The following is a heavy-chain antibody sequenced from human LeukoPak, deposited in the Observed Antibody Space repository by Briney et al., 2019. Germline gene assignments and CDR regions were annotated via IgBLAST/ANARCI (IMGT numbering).Heavy chain of an antibody. Sequence: GGSLRLSCAASGFTSSNAWMSWVRQAPGKGLEWVGRIKSKTDGGTTDYAAPVKGRFTISRDDSKNTLYLQMNSLKTEDTAVYYCTTDWAASIEITIFWLGAFDIWGQGTMVTVSS. CDR1: GFTSSNAW. CDR2: IKSKTDGGTT. V-gene: IGHV3-15*01. D-gene: IGHD3-9*01. J-gene: IGHJ3*02. CDR3: TTDWAASIEITIFWLGAFDI.